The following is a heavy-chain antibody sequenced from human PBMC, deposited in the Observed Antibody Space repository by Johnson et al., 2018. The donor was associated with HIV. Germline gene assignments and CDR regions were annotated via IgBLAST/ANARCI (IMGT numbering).Heavy chain of an antibody. V-gene: IGHV3-66*01. CDR2: IYSGGST. CDR1: GFTVSSNY. J-gene: IGHJ3*01. Sequence: MLLVESGGGLVQPGGSLRLSCAASGFTVSSNYMSWVRQAPGKGLEWVSVIYSGGSTYYADSVKGRFTISRDNSKNTLYLQMNSLRAEDTAVYYCAKDFTEVVLDSWGQGTRFT. D-gene: IGHD3-3*01. CDR3: AKDFTEVVLDS.